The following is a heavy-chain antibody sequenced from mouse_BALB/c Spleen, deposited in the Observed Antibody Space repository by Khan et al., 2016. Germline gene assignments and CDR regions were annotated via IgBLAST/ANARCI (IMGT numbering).Heavy chain of an antibody. D-gene: IGHD2-1*01. J-gene: IGHJ3*01. V-gene: IGHV3-6*02. CDR2: ISYDGSN. Sequence: EVQLVESGPGLVKPSQSLSLTCSVTGYSITSGYYWNWIRQFPGNKLEWMGYISYDGSNNYNPSLKNRISITRDTSKNQFFLKLSSVTTEDTATYYCETYGNYEGFAYWGQGTLVTVSA. CDR3: ETYGNYEGFAY. CDR1: GYSITSGYY.